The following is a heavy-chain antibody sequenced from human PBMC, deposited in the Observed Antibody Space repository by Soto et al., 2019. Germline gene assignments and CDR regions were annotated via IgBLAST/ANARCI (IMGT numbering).Heavy chain of an antibody. CDR2: IYTSGTT. Sequence: SETLSLTCTVSGGSITVYYLNWIRQPAGKGLEWIGHIYTSGTTNYNPSFKSRVTMSLDTSQNQFSLRLTSVTAADTAVYYCVRAAYNYGPFDYWGQGTLVTVSS. V-gene: IGHV4-4*07. CDR3: VRAAYNYGPFDY. CDR1: GGSITVYY. J-gene: IGHJ4*02. D-gene: IGHD5-18*01.